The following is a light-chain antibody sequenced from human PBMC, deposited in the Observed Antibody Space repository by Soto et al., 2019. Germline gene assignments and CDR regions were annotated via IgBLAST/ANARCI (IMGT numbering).Light chain of an antibody. CDR2: AAP. CDR3: QQYNNWPHT. CDR1: QSVSSD. J-gene: IGKJ2*01. V-gene: IGKV3-15*01. Sequence: EIVMTQSPATLSVSPGERATLSCRASQSVSSDLAWYLQKPGQAPSLLVYAAPTRATGMPARFSGSGSGTEFTLTISSLQSEDFAVYYCQQYNNWPHTFGQGTKLEIK.